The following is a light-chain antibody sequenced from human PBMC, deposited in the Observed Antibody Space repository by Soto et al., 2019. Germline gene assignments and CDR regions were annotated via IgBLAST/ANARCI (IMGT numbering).Light chain of an antibody. CDR2: WAS. V-gene: IGKV4-1*01. J-gene: IGKJ4*01. CDR1: QSVLNSSNNRNY. Sequence: DIVMTQSPDSLAVSLGERATINCKSSQSVLNSSNNRNYLAWYQQKPGQPPKLLIYWASTRESGVPDRFSGSGSGTDCTLTTSSLQAEDVAVYYCQQYYSAVTFGGGTKVEIK. CDR3: QQYYSAVT.